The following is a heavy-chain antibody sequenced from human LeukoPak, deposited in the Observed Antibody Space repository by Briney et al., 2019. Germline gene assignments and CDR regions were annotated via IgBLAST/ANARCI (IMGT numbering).Heavy chain of an antibody. CDR2: IEQDRSEK. Sequence: GGSLRLSCAASGFTFTNYWMSWVRQAPGKGLELVANIEQDRSEKYYVDSVKGRFTISRDNAKNSLYLQMNSLRAEDTAVYYCARLREIPVFGVVTKSTSYFDYWGQGTLVTVSS. CDR1: GFTFTNYW. CDR3: ARLREIPVFGVVTKSTSYFDY. V-gene: IGHV3-7*01. D-gene: IGHD3-3*01. J-gene: IGHJ4*02.